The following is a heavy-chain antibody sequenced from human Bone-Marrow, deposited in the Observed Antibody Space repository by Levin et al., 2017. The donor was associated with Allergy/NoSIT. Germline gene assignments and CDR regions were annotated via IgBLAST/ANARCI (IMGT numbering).Heavy chain of an antibody. Sequence: QSGGSLRLSCAASRFIFSNYAMSWVRQAPGKGLEWISAITGSGANTYYADSVRGRFTISRDSSKNTLYLQMNSLRAEDTAVYYCAKIFTVGSGENWFDPWGQGTLVTVSS. CDR1: RFIFSNYA. J-gene: IGHJ5*02. CDR3: AKIFTVGSGENWFDP. V-gene: IGHV3-23*01. D-gene: IGHD6-19*01. CDR2: ITGSGANT.